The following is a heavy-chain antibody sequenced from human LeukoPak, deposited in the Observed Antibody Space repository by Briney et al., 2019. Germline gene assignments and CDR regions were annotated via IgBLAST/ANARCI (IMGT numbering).Heavy chain of an antibody. CDR1: GFTVSSNY. V-gene: IGHV3-53*01. CDR2: IYSSGST. J-gene: IGHJ4*02. D-gene: IGHD6-13*01. CDR3: ARDGRSSWYSLDY. Sequence: GGSLRLSCAASGFTVSSNYMSWVRQAPGKGLEWVSVIYSSGSTYCADSVKGRFTISRDNSKNTLYLQMNSLRAEDTAVYYCARDGRSSWYSLDYWGQGTLVTVSS.